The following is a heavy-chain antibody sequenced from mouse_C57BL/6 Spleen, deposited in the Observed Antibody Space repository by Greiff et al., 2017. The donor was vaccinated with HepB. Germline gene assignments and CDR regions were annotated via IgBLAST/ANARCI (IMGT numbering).Heavy chain of an antibody. V-gene: IGHV1-53*01. CDR2: INPSNGGT. CDR3: ASYGNYYYYAMDY. CDR1: GYTFTSYW. D-gene: IGHD2-1*01. Sequence: QVHVKQPGTELVKPGASVKLSCKASGYTFTSYWMHWVKQRPGQGLEWIGNINPSNGGTNYNEKFKSKATLTVDKSSSTAYMQLSSLTSEDSAVYYCASYGNYYYYAMDYWGQGTSVTVSS. J-gene: IGHJ4*01.